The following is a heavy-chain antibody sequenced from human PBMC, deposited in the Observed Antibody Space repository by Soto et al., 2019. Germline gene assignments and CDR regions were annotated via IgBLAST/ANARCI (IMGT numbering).Heavy chain of an antibody. CDR2: INHSGST. Sequence: PSETLSLTCAVYGGSFSGYYWSWIRRPPGKGLEWIGEINHSGSTNYNPSLKSRVTISVDTSKNQFSLKLSSVTAADTAVYYCARGKLSDYVWGSYRYHFDYWGQGTVVTSPQ. J-gene: IGHJ4*02. V-gene: IGHV4-34*01. CDR3: ARGKLSDYVWGSYRYHFDY. CDR1: GGSFSGYY. D-gene: IGHD3-16*02.